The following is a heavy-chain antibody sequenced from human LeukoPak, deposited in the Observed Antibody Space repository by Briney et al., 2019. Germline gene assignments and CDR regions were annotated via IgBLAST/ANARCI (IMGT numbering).Heavy chain of an antibody. CDR2: IHYSGST. J-gene: IGHJ1*01. CDR1: GGTISSYY. V-gene: IGHV4-59*08. Sequence: SETLSLTCTVSGGTISSYYWSWIRQPPGKGLEWIGYIHYSGSTNYNPSLKSRVTISVDTSKNQFSLKLSSVTAADTAVYYCARNGILTGYAGYFQHWGQGTLVTVSS. D-gene: IGHD3-9*01. CDR3: ARNGILTGYAGYFQH.